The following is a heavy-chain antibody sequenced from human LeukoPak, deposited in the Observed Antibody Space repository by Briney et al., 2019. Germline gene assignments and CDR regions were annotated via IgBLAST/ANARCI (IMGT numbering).Heavy chain of an antibody. J-gene: IGHJ4*02. CDR2: ISGSDGRT. D-gene: IGHD2-15*01. CDR1: GFTFSSYA. CDR3: AKDPRSGPLIY. Sequence: GGSLRLSCAASGFTFSSYAMSWVRQAPGKGLEWVSSISGSDGRTYYADSVKGRFTISRDNSKNTLYLQMNSLRAEDTAVYYCAKDPRSGPLIYWGQGTLVTVSS. V-gene: IGHV3-23*01.